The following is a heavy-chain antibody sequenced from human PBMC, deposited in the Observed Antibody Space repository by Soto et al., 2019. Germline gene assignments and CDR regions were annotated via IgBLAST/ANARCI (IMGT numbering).Heavy chain of an antibody. CDR1: GFTFSDYY. CDR3: ARSYYYDSSGYYYPFGAFDI. D-gene: IGHD3-22*01. CDR2: ISSSSSYT. Sequence: GGSLRLSCAASGFTFSDYYMSWIRQAPGKGLEWVSYISSSSSYTNYADSVKGRFTISRDNAKNSLYLQMNSLRAEDTAVYYCARSYYYDSSGYYYPFGAFDIWGQGTMVTVSS. V-gene: IGHV3-11*06. J-gene: IGHJ3*02.